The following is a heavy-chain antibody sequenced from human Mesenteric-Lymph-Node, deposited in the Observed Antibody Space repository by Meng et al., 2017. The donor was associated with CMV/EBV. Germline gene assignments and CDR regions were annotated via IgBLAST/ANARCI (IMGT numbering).Heavy chain of an antibody. CDR3: ARGVGARSSNFDY. J-gene: IGHJ4*02. CDR1: GGSISSYY. V-gene: IGHV4-59*01. D-gene: IGHD6-6*01. Sequence: SETLSLTCTVSGGSISSYYWSWIRQPPGKGLEWIGFISYSGSTNYNPSHKSRVTISIDTSKNHLSLKMSSVTAADTAVYYCARGVGARSSNFDYWGQGILVTVSS. CDR2: ISYSGST.